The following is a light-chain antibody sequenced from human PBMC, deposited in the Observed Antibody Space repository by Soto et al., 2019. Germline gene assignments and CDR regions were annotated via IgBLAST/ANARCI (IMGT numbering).Light chain of an antibody. V-gene: IGLV2-23*01. Sequence: QSALTQPASVSGSPGQSITISCTGTSSDIGSYNLVSWYQQHPGKAPQLLISEGSQRPSGVSDRFSGSKSGNTASLTISGLRAEDEADYFCCSHAGNNNYVFGTGTKVTVL. CDR3: CSHAGNNNYV. J-gene: IGLJ1*01. CDR2: EGS. CDR1: SSDIGSYNL.